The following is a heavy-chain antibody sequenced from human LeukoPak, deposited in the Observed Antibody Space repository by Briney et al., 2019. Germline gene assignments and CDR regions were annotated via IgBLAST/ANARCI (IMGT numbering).Heavy chain of an antibody. CDR3: ASNQQPYYYYMDV. J-gene: IGHJ6*03. CDR1: GYSFTSYW. D-gene: IGHD6-13*01. CDR2: IYPGDSDT. V-gene: IGHV5-51*01. Sequence: GESLKISCKGSGYSFTSYWIGRVRQMPGKGLEWMGIIYPGDSDTRYSPSFQGQVAISADKSISTAYLQWSSLKASDTAMYYCASNQQPYYYYMDVWGKGTPVTVSS.